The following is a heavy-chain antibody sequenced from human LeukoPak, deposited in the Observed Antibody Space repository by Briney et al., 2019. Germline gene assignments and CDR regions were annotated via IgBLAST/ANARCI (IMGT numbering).Heavy chain of an antibody. CDR3: AKDRWFGEFLTNYFDY. CDR2: ISYDGSNK. D-gene: IGHD3-10*01. J-gene: IGHJ4*02. V-gene: IGHV3-30*18. CDR1: GFTFSSYG. Sequence: GRSLRLSCAASGFTFSSYGMHWVRQAPGKGLEWVAVISYDGSNKYYADSVKGRLTISRDNSKNTLYLQMNSLRAEDTAVYYCAKDRWFGEFLTNYFDYWGQGTLVTVSS.